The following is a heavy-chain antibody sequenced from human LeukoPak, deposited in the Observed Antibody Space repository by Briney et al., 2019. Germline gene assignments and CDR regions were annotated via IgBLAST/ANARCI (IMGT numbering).Heavy chain of an antibody. J-gene: IGHJ4*02. Sequence: SSETLSLTCSVSGGSITSYYWSWIRQPAGKGLEYTGRIYMSGSTNYNPSLKSRVTMSVDTSKNHFSLKLTSVTAADTAVYYCARVECSGGSCYFDYWGQGTLVTVSS. CDR3: ARVECSGGSCYFDY. V-gene: IGHV4-4*07. CDR1: GGSITSYY. D-gene: IGHD2-15*01. CDR2: IYMSGST.